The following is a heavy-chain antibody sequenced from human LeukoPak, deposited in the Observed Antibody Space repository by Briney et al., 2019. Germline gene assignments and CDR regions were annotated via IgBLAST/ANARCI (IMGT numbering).Heavy chain of an antibody. CDR2: ISSSSSYI. CDR1: GFTFSSYS. CDR3: ARDFFWGEYVNHQTFFFMDV. Sequence: NPGGSLRLSCAASGFTFSSYSMNWVRQAPGKGLEWVSSISSSSSYIYYADSVKGRFTISRDNAKNSLYLQMNSLRAEDAAVYYCARDFFWGEYVNHQTFFFMDVWGKGTTVTVSS. V-gene: IGHV3-21*04. D-gene: IGHD3-16*01. J-gene: IGHJ6*03.